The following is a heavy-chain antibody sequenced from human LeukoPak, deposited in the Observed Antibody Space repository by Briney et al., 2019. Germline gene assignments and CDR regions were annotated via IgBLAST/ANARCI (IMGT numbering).Heavy chain of an antibody. Sequence: SGPTLVNPTQTLTPTCTFSGFSLSTSGVGVGWIRQPPGKALEWLALIYWDDDKRYSPSLKSRLTITKDTSKNQVVLTMTNMDPADTATYYCAHYHGVITLYYFDYWGQGTLVTVSS. CDR2: IYWDDDK. V-gene: IGHV2-5*02. D-gene: IGHD3-22*01. J-gene: IGHJ4*02. CDR1: GFSLSTSGVG. CDR3: AHYHGVITLYYFDY.